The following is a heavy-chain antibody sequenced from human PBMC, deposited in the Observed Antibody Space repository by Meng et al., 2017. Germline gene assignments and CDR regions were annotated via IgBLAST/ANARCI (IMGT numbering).Heavy chain of an antibody. D-gene: IGHD5-18*01. J-gene: IGHJ4*02. CDR3: AADPLRGYSYLGY. CDR1: GGSFSGYY. CDR2: INHSGST. Sequence: QGQLQQLGAGLLKPSETLSLTCAVYGGSFSGYYWSWIRQPPGKGLEWIGEINHSGSTNYNPSLKSRVTISVDTSKNQFSLKLSSVTAADTAVYYCAADPLRGYSYLGYWGQGTLVTVSS. V-gene: IGHV4-34*01.